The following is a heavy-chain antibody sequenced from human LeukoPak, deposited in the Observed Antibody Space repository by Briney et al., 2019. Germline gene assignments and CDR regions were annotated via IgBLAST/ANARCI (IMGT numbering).Heavy chain of an antibody. CDR1: GFTFSSYA. CDR2: ISGSGGST. J-gene: IGHJ4*02. D-gene: IGHD6-19*01. CDR3: AKVSRAQWLVLSFDY. Sequence: GGPLRLSCAASGFTFSSYAMSWVRQAPGKGLEWVSAISGSGGSTYYADSVKGRFTISRDNFKNTLYLQMNSLRAEDTAVYYCAKVSRAQWLVLSFDYWGQGTLVTVSS. V-gene: IGHV3-23*01.